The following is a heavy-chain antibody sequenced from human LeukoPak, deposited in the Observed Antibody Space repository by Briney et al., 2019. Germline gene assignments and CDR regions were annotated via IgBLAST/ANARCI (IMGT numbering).Heavy chain of an antibody. J-gene: IGHJ1*01. CDR2: ISSSGGST. CDR1: GFTFSSYA. Sequence: GGSLRLSCAAAGFTFSSYAMSWVRQAPGKGLEGVSVISSSGGSTYYADSVKGRFTISRDNSKNTLYLQMNSLRAEDTAVYYCAKGEQWLVLYFQHWGQGTLVTVSS. V-gene: IGHV3-23*01. D-gene: IGHD6-19*01. CDR3: AKGEQWLVLYFQH.